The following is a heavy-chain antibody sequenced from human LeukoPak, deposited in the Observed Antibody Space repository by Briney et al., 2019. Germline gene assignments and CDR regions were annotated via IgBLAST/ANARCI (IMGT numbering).Heavy chain of an antibody. D-gene: IGHD1-26*01. V-gene: IGHV4-34*01. J-gene: IGHJ4*02. CDR3: ASSIVGATTPFDY. CDR2: INHSGST. CDR1: GGSFSGYY. Sequence: AESLSLTCADYGGSFSGYYWSWIRQPPGKGLEWIGAINHSGSTNYNPALKSRVTMSVDTSKNQFSLKLSSVTAADTAVYYSASSIVGATTPFDYRGQGTLVTVSS.